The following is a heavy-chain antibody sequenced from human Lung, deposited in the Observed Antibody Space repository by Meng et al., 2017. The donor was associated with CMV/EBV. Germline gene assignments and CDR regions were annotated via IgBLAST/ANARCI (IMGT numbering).Heavy chain of an antibody. Sequence: SXEASGFTFSSYPMNWDRRAPGKGLEWVSTISPSGGTTYYADSVKGRFTVSRDNSKNTLYLEVTSLRAEDKDIYYCAKAPSRFLKLLIQGRGWGQGXLVTFSS. CDR1: GFTFSSYP. J-gene: IGHJ4*02. CDR2: ISPSGGTT. D-gene: IGHD3-3*01. V-gene: IGHV3-23*01. CDR3: AKAPSRFLKLLIQGRG.